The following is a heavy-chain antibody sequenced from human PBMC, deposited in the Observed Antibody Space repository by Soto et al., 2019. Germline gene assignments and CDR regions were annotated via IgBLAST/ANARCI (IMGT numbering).Heavy chain of an antibody. D-gene: IGHD4-17*01. CDR3: AGEWGVDGDYRSYYYYGMDV. CDR1: GGTFSSYA. Sequence: SVKVSCKASGGTFSSYAISWVRQAPGQGLEWMGGIIPIFGTANYAQKFQGRVTITADESTSTAYMELSSLRSEDTAVYYCAGEWGVDGDYRSYYYYGMDVWGQGTTVTVSS. CDR2: IIPIFGTA. V-gene: IGHV1-69*13. J-gene: IGHJ6*02.